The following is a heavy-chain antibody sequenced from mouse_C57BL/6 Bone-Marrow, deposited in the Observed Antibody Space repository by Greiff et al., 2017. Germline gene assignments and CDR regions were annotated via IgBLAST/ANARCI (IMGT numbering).Heavy chain of an antibody. Sequence: EVMLVESGGGLVKPGGSLKLSCAASGFTFSDYGMHWVRQAPEKGLEWVAYISSGSSTIYYADTVKGRFTISRDNAKNTLFLQITSLRSEDTAMYYCASAYAMDYWGQGTAVTVSS. CDR3: ASAYAMDY. V-gene: IGHV5-17*01. J-gene: IGHJ4*01. CDR1: GFTFSDYG. CDR2: ISSGSSTI.